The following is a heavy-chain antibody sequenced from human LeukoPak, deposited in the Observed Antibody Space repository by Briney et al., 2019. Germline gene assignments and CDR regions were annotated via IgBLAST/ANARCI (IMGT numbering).Heavy chain of an antibody. Sequence: SGTLSLTCAVSGGSISSSNWWSWVRQPPGKGLEWIGEIYHSGSTNYNPSLKSRVTISLDKSKNQFSLRLSSVTAADTAVYYCARKSSSWYGLMNYWGQGTLVTVSP. D-gene: IGHD6-13*01. CDR2: IYHSGST. CDR1: GGSISSSNW. J-gene: IGHJ4*02. V-gene: IGHV4-4*02. CDR3: ARKSSSWYGLMNY.